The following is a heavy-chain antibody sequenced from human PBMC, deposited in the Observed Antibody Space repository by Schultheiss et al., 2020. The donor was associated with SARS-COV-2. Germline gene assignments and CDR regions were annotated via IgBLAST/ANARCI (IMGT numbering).Heavy chain of an antibody. D-gene: IGHD4-17*01. CDR1: GGSISSYY. CDR3: ARQNGALNHGMDV. CDR2: IYTSGST. Sequence: SETLSLTCAVYGGSISSYYWSWIRQPAGKGLEWIGRIYTSGSTNYNPSLKSRVTISVDTSKNQFSLKLRSVTAADTAMYYCARQNGALNHGMDVWGQGTTVTVSS. V-gene: IGHV4-59*10. J-gene: IGHJ6*02.